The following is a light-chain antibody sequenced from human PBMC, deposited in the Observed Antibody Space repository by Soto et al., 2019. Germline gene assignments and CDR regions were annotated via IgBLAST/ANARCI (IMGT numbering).Light chain of an antibody. CDR2: SNN. CDR1: SSNFTTNT. J-gene: IGLJ2*01. CDR3: ATWDDSLNGLI. V-gene: IGLV1-44*01. Sequence: QSVLTQPPSASGTPGQRVTISCSGGSSNFTTNTVSWYQQLPGAAPRLLIYSNNQRPSGAPDRFSGSKSGTSAALAISGLQSEDDGTYHCATWDDSLNGLIFGGGTKVTVL.